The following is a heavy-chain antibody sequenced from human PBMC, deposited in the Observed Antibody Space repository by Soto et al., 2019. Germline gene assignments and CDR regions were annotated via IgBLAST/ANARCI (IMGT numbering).Heavy chain of an antibody. Sequence: QVQLQQWGAGLLKPSETLSLTCAVYGGSFSGYYWSWIRQPPGKRLEWIGEIHHSGSTNYNPSLKSRVTISEDTSKNQFSLMLRSVTDADTAVYYCARYCSSSSCYGVFDYWGQGTLVTVSS. CDR1: GGSFSGYY. CDR3: ARYCSSSSCYGVFDY. CDR2: IHHSGST. J-gene: IGHJ4*02. D-gene: IGHD2-2*01. V-gene: IGHV4-34*01.